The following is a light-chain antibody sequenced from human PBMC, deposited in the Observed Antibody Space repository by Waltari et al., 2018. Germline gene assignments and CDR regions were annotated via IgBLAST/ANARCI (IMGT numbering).Light chain of an antibody. J-gene: IGKJ4*01. CDR1: QSLSVT. CDR3: QQSHNWPPLT. CDR2: SAS. V-gene: IGKV3-15*01. Sequence: EVVLTQSPATLSLSPGERATLSCRASQSLSVTLAWYQQRPGQAPRFLIYSASTRATGIPARFSGSGSGTEFTLTISSLESEDFAVYYCQQSHNWPPLTFGGGTKVEIK.